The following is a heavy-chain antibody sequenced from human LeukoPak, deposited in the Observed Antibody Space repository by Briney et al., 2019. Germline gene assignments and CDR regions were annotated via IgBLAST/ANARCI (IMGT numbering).Heavy chain of an antibody. J-gene: IGHJ4*02. D-gene: IGHD4-23*01. V-gene: IGHV3-66*01. Sequence: PGGSLRLSCADSGFTFSSYAMNWVRQAPGKGLEWVSVIYSDGTTYYADSVKGRFTISRDNSKNTLYLQMNSLRAEDTAVYYCARNFPTVVTSFDYWGQGTLVTVSS. CDR1: GFTFSSYA. CDR3: ARNFPTVVTSFDY. CDR2: IYSDGTT.